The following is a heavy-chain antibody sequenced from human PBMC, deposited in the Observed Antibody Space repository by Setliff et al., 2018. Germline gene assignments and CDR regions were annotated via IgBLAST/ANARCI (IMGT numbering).Heavy chain of an antibody. CDR3: ARKGISALSGAFDM. D-gene: IGHD1-26*01. CDR2: IYTSGSA. J-gene: IGHJ3*02. V-gene: IGHV4-4*07. CDR1: GGSISNYY. Sequence: KPSETLSLTCTVSGGSISNYYWSWIRQPAGKGLEWIGRIYTSGSANYNPSLKSRVTMSVDTSKNQFSLKLSSVTAADTAVYYCARKGISALSGAFDMWGRGTMVTVSS.